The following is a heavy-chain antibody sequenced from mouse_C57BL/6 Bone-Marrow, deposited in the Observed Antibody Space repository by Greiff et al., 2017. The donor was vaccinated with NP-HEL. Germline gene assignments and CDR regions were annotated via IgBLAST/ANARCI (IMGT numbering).Heavy chain of an antibody. CDR1: GFSLTSYG. CDR2: IWRGGST. J-gene: IGHJ3*01. D-gene: IGHD2-5*01. CDR3: AKNHYSKGWFAY. Sequence: VKLMESGPGLVQPSQSLSITCTVSGFSLTSYGVHWVRQSPGKGLEWLGVIWRGGSTDYNAAFMSRLSITKDNSKSQVFFKMNSLQADDTAIYYCAKNHYSKGWFAYWGQGTLVTVSA. V-gene: IGHV2-5*01.